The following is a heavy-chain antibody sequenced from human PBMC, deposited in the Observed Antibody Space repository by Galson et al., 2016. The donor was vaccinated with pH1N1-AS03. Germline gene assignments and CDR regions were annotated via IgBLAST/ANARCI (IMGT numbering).Heavy chain of an antibody. CDR3: ARSTHGNEGLDS. J-gene: IGHJ4*02. Sequence: PALVKPTQTLTLTCTVSGFSLSAGGVHVAWIRQSPGKALEWLALIYWGGDERHNSSLRSRLSISRDTSKNHVVLTMTSVGLMDTGTYYCARSTHGNEGLDSWGQGTLVSVSS. D-gene: IGHD4-23*01. CDR2: IYWGGDE. CDR1: GFSLSAGGVH. V-gene: IGHV2-5*02.